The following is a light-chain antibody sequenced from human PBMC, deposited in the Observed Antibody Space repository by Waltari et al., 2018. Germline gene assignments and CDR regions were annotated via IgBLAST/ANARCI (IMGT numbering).Light chain of an antibody. CDR2: KAN. CDR3: ALYMGRGIWV. CDR1: SGSLSTTSY. V-gene: IGLV8-61*01. Sequence: QTVVTQEPSLSVSPGGPVTPTCALSSGSLSTTSYATWYQPTPGQAPRTLVYKANARSSGVPDLFAGSILGNTAALTITGAQADDESDYYCALYMGRGIWVFGGGTRLTVL. J-gene: IGLJ3*02.